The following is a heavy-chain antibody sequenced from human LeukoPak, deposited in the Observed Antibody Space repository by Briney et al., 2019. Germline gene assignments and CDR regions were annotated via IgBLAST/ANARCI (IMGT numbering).Heavy chain of an antibody. CDR3: ARDFPEFRYRLDY. V-gene: IGHV4-4*02. Sequence: SETLSLTCAVSGGSISSNYWWSWVRQPPGKGLEWIGEIYHSGSTNYNPSLKSRVTISVDKSKNQFSLKLSSVTAADTAVYYCARDFPEFRYRLDYWGQGTLVTVSS. CDR2: IYHSGST. CDR1: GGSISSNYW. J-gene: IGHJ4*02. D-gene: IGHD3-16*02.